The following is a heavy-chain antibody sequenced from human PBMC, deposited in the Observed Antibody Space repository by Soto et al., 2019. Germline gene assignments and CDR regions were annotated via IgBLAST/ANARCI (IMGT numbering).Heavy chain of an antibody. CDR1: GGSISSRGYY. J-gene: IGHJ5*02. V-gene: IGHV4-39*01. CDR3: ATSNWFGP. Sequence: QLQLQESGPGLAKPSETLSLTCTVSGGSISSRGYYWGWIRQPPGKGLEWIGTIYYSGSTYYNPSLKTRVPISVDTSNNQSSLKLSSVTAADTAVYYCATSNWFGPWGQGTLVTVSS. CDR2: IYYSGST.